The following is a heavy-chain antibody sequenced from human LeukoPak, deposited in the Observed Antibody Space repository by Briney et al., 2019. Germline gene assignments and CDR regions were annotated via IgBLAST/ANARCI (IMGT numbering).Heavy chain of an antibody. Sequence: KSSETLSLTCAVYGGSFSGYYWSWIRQPPGKGLEWIGEINHSGSTNYNPSLKGRVTISVDTSKNQFSLKLSSVTAADTAVYYCARAVVGATSGEFDYWGQGTLVTVSS. V-gene: IGHV4-34*01. J-gene: IGHJ4*02. D-gene: IGHD1-26*01. CDR2: INHSGST. CDR1: GGSFSGYY. CDR3: ARAVVGATSGEFDY.